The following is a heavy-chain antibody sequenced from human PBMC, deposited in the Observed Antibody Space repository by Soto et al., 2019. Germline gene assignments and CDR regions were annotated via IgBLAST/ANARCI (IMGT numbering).Heavy chain of an antibody. CDR3: ARELHYYDSSGYYSPDAFDI. D-gene: IGHD3-22*01. V-gene: IGHV6-1*01. CDR2: TYYRSKWYN. Sequence: WQTLSLTCAISGVSVSINSAAWNWIRQSPSRGLEWLGRTYYRSKWYNDYAVSVKSRITINPDTSKNQFSLQLNSVTPEDTAVYYCARELHYYDSSGYYSPDAFDIWGQGTMVTVSS. CDR1: GVSVSINSAA. J-gene: IGHJ3*02.